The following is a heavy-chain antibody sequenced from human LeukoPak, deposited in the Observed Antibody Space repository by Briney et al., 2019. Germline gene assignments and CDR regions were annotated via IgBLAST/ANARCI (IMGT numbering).Heavy chain of an antibody. CDR1: VFTFSSYG. Sequence: PGGSLRLSCAASVFTFSSYGMHWVRQAPGKGLEWVAVIWYDGSNKYYADSVKGRFTISRDNSKNTLYLQMNSLRAEDTAVYYCAKDTSGYDFGFDYWGQGTLVTVSS. D-gene: IGHD5-12*01. J-gene: IGHJ4*02. CDR2: IWYDGSNK. CDR3: AKDTSGYDFGFDY. V-gene: IGHV3-33*06.